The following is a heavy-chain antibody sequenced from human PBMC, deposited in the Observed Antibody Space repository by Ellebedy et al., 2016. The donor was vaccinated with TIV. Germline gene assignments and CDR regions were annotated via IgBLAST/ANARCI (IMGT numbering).Heavy chain of an antibody. J-gene: IGHJ3*02. CDR2: INTNSGGT. V-gene: IGHV1-2*04. CDR1: GYTFTGYY. CDR3: AADPNYYDSSGYYSDNDAFDI. Sequence: AASVQVSCKASGYTFTGYYMHWLRQATGQGLEWMGWINTNSGGTNYAQKFQGWVTMTRDTSISTAYMELSRLRSEDTAVYYCAADPNYYDSSGYYSDNDAFDIWGQGTMVTVSS. D-gene: IGHD3-22*01.